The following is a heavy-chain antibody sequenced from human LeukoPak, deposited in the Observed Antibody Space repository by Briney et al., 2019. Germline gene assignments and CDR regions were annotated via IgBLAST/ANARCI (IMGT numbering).Heavy chain of an antibody. CDR3: ARASRAYYGSGSYHHLNAFDI. CDR1: GGSFSGYY. J-gene: IGHJ3*02. D-gene: IGHD3-10*01. Sequence: SETLSLTCAVYGGSFSGYYWSWIRQPPGKGLEWIGEINHSGSTNYIPSLKSRVTISVDTSKNQFSLKLSSVTAADTAVYYCARASRAYYGSGSYHHLNAFDIWGQGTMVTVSS. CDR2: INHSGST. V-gene: IGHV4-34*01.